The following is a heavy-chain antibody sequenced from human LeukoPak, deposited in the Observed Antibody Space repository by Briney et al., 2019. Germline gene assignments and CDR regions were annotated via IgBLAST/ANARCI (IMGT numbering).Heavy chain of an antibody. V-gene: IGHV4-59*08. D-gene: IGHD3-10*01. J-gene: IGHJ6*03. CDR3: ASSPSAFSGMDV. CDR2: IYYSGST. CDR1: GGSISSYY. Sequence: SETLSLTCTVSGGSISSYYWSWIRQPPGKGLEWIGYIYYSGSTNYNPSLKSRVTISVDTSKNQFSLKLSSVTAADTAVYYCASSPSAFSGMDVWGKGTTVTVSS.